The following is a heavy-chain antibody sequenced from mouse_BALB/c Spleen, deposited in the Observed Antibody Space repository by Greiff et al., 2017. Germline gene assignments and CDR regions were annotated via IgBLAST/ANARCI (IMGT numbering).Heavy chain of an antibody. D-gene: IGHD2-14*01. Sequence: VMLVESGPGLVAPSQSLSITCTVSGFSLTSYGVHWVRQPPGKGLEWLGVIWAGGSTNYNSALMSRLSISKDNSKSQVFLKMNSLQTDDTAMYYCARRDRYVYAMDYWGQGTSVTVSS. CDR2: IWAGGST. CDR3: ARRDRYVYAMDY. V-gene: IGHV2-9*02. CDR1: GFSLTSYG. J-gene: IGHJ4*01.